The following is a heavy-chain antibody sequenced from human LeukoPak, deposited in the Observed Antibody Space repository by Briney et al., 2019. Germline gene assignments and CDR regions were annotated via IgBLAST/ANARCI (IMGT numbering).Heavy chain of an antibody. Sequence: GESLKISCKGSGYGFTSYWIGWVRQMPGKGLEWMGIIYPGDSDTRYSPSFQGQVTISADKSISTAYLQWSSLKASDTAMYYCARHEPPWIGPHNWFDPWGQGTLVTVSS. D-gene: IGHD2-2*03. J-gene: IGHJ5*02. CDR1: GYGFTSYW. CDR2: IYPGDSDT. V-gene: IGHV5-51*01. CDR3: ARHEPPWIGPHNWFDP.